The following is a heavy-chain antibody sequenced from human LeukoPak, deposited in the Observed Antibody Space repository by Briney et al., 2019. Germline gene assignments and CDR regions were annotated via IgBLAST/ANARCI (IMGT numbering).Heavy chain of an antibody. V-gene: IGHV1-2*02. D-gene: IGHD2-21*02. CDR1: GYRFISNY. Sequence: ASVKVSCKASGYRFISNYIQWVRQAPGLGPEWIGWMHPGNGNTRYAEKFQGRVIMTRDTSINTAYMDLSSLRSDDTAVYYCAREGSYCVGGDCYSFDFWGQGTLITVSS. CDR2: MHPGNGNT. J-gene: IGHJ4*02. CDR3: AREGSYCVGGDCYSFDF.